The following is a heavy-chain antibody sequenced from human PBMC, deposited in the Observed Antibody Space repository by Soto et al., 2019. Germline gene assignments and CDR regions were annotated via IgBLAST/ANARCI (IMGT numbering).Heavy chain of an antibody. CDR1: GFTFSSYA. J-gene: IGHJ5*02. Sequence: GGSLRLSCAASGFTFSSYAMSWFRQAPGKGLEWVSAISGSGGSTYYADSVKGRFTISRDNSKNTLYLQMNSLRAEDTAVYYCASRRTYYDILTGYYSDWFDPWGQGTLVTVSS. CDR3: ASRRTYYDILTGYYSDWFDP. D-gene: IGHD3-9*01. CDR2: ISGSGGST. V-gene: IGHV3-23*01.